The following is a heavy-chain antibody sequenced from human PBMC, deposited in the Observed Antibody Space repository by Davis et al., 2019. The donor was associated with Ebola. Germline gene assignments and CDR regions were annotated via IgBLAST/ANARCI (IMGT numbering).Heavy chain of an antibody. Sequence: SETLSLTCTVSGGSISSYYWSWIRQPPGKGLEWIGYIYYSGSTNYNPSLKSRVTISVDTSKNQFSLKLSSVTAADTAVYYCARTSRRVRSSTNGYYYYYYGMDVWGQGTRVTVSS. V-gene: IGHV4-59*01. CDR1: GGSISSYY. D-gene: IGHD2-2*01. CDR2: IYYSGST. CDR3: ARTSRRVRSSTNGYYYYYYGMDV. J-gene: IGHJ6*02.